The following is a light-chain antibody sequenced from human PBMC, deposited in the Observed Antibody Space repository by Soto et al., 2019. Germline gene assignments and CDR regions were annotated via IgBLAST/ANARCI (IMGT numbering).Light chain of an antibody. V-gene: IGKV3-20*01. CDR3: QQYGTAHTWM. CDR1: QDITTFY. Sequence: EIVLTQSPGTLSLSPGERATLSCRASQDITTFYLAWYQQKPGQAPRLLIYAASSRATGIPDRFSGSRSETEVTLTTSRLQPEDLSVNYWQQYGTAHTWMFAQGTKLE. J-gene: IGKJ1*01. CDR2: AAS.